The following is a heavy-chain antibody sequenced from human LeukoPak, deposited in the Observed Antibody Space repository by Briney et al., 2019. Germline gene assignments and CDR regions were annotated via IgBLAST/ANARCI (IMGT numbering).Heavy chain of an antibody. CDR3: AKEQDYFDS. CDR2: FSWNSGNI. J-gene: IGHJ4*02. CDR1: GFTFDDYA. Sequence: GGSLRLSCVASGFTFDDYAMHWVRQAPGKGLEGVSGFSWNSGNIDYADSVKGRFTISRDNAKNSLFLQMNSLRTEDTALYYCAKEQDYFDSWGQGTLVTVSS. V-gene: IGHV3-9*01.